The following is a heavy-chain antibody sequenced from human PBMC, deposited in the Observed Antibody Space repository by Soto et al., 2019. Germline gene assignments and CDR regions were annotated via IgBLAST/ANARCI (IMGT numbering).Heavy chain of an antibody. CDR3: ANVPYSSGGYYYGMDV. Sequence: SQTLSLTCAISGDSVSSNSAAWNWIRQSPSRGLGWLGRTHYRAKWYTDYAVSVQSRITINQDTSKNQCSLQLNSVTPGVTAGYSCANVPYSSGGYYYGMDVWGQGTTVTVSS. V-gene: IGHV6-1*01. CDR2: THYRAKWYT. J-gene: IGHJ6*02. D-gene: IGHD6-19*01. CDR1: GDSVSSNSAA.